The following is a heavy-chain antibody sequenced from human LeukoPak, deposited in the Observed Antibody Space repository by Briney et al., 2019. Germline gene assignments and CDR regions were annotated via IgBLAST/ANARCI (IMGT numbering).Heavy chain of an antibody. V-gene: IGHV1-69*04. CDR2: IIPILGIA. CDR3: ARPRLQLWPEDDAFDI. CDR1: GGTFSSYA. Sequence: SVKVSCKASGGTFSSYAISWVRQAPGQGLEWMGRIIPILGIANYAQKFQGRVTITADKSTSTAYMELSSLRSEDTAVYYCARPRLQLWPEDDAFDIWGQGTMVTVSS. D-gene: IGHD5-18*01. J-gene: IGHJ3*02.